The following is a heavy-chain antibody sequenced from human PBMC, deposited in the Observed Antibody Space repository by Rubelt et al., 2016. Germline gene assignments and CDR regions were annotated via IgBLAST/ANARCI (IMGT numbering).Heavy chain of an antibody. Sequence: QVQLQQWGAGLLKPSETLSLTCGVYGGSFSGYYWSWIRQSPGKGLEWIGQINHSGSTSYNPSLETRVTMSVDTSKKQVSLKVTSVTAADTGVYFCARRRQLVRIFDHWGQGDLVTISS. J-gene: IGHJ4*02. V-gene: IGHV4-34*01. CDR1: GGSFSGYY. CDR3: ARRRQLVRIFDH. D-gene: IGHD6-6*01. CDR2: INHSGST.